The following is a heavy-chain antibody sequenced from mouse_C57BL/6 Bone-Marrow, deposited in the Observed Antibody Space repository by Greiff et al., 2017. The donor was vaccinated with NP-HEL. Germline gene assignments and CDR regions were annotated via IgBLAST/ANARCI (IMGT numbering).Heavy chain of an antibody. V-gene: IGHV1-61*01. CDR1: GYTFTSYW. CDR3: ASGGTGYFDY. Sequence: QVQLQQPGAELVRPGSSVKLSCKASGYTFTSYWMHWVKQRPGQGLEWIGNIYPSDSETHYNQKFKDKATLTVDKSSSTAYMQLSSLTSEDSAVYDCASGGTGYFDYWGQGTTLTVSS. D-gene: IGHD2-14*01. CDR2: IYPSDSET. J-gene: IGHJ2*01.